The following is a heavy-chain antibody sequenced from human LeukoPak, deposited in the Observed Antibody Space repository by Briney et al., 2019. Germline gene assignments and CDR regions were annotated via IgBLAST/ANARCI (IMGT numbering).Heavy chain of an antibody. V-gene: IGHV3-66*02. J-gene: IGHJ4*02. D-gene: IGHD1-26*01. CDR3: ARSWDARLNFDY. Sequence: GGSLRLSCAASGFIFSNNYMNWVRQAPGKGLEWVSVIHSGGSTYYADSVKGRFTISRDNSKNTMNLQMNDLRAEDTAVYYCARSWDARLNFDYWGQGTLVTVSS. CDR1: GFIFSNNY. CDR2: IHSGGST.